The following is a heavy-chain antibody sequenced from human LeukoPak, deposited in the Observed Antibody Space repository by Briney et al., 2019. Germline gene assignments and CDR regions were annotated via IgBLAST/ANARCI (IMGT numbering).Heavy chain of an antibody. CDR2: ISSSSSYI. Sequence: GGSLRLSCAASGFTVSSNYMSWVRQAPGKGLEWVSSISSSSSYIYYADSVKGRFTISRDNAKNSLYLQMNSLRAEDTAVYYCARVACSGGSCSPSYYYYGMDVWGQGTTVTVSS. CDR3: ARVACSGGSCSPSYYYYGMDV. D-gene: IGHD2-15*01. CDR1: GFTVSSNY. J-gene: IGHJ6*02. V-gene: IGHV3-21*01.